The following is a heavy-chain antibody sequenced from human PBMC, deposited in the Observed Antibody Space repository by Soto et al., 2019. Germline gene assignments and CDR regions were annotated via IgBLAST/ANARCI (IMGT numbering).Heavy chain of an antibody. CDR1: GGSISSYY. D-gene: IGHD3-16*01. CDR2: IYYSGST. V-gene: IGHV4-59*01. J-gene: IGHJ4*02. Sequence: PAETLSLTCTVSGGSISSYYWSWIRQPPGKGLEWIGYIYYSGSTNYNPSLKSRVTISVDTSKNQFSLKLSSVTAADTAVYYCARRWGYYFDYWGQGTLVTVSS. CDR3: ARRWGYYFDY.